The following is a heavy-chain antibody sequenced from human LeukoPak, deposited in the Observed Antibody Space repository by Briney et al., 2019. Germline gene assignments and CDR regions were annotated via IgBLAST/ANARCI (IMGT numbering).Heavy chain of an antibody. CDR3: AKDGKDSSSWFPPTFYYYYYYMDV. Sequence: QSGGSLRLSCAASGFTFSSYAMSWVRQAPGKGLEWVSAISGSGGSTYYADSVKGRFTISRDNSKNTLYLQMNSLRAEDTAVYYCAKDGKDSSSWFPPTFYYYYYYMDVWGKGTTVTVPS. CDR2: ISGSGGST. V-gene: IGHV3-23*01. J-gene: IGHJ6*03. CDR1: GFTFSSYA. D-gene: IGHD6-13*01.